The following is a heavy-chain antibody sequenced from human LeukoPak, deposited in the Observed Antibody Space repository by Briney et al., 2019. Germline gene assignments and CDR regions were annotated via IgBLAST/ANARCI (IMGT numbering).Heavy chain of an antibody. CDR2: IWYDGSNK. D-gene: IGHD3-10*01. J-gene: IGHJ4*02. CDR3: AKADLVRGVINIFDY. CDR1: GFTFSSYG. Sequence: PGRSLRLSCAASGFTFSSYGMHWVRQAPGKGLEWAAVIWYDGSNKYYADSVKGRFTISRDNSKNTLYLQMNSLRAEDTAVYYCAKADLVRGVINIFDYWGQGTLVTVSS. V-gene: IGHV3-33*06.